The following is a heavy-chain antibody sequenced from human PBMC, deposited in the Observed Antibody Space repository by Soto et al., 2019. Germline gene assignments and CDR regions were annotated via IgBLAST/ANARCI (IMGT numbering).Heavy chain of an antibody. CDR2: ISDTGDST. V-gene: IGHV3-23*01. D-gene: IGHD2-15*01. CDR3: AKDLPEVFELATHDPYFFDY. CDR1: GFTFSSYA. Sequence: GGSLRLSCVASGFTFSSYAMTWVRQAPGKGLEWVSGISDTGDSTYYADSVKGRFTISRDNSKNTLYLQMNSMSAEDAAESYCAKDLPEVFELATHDPYFFDYWGPGTLVTVSS. J-gene: IGHJ4*02.